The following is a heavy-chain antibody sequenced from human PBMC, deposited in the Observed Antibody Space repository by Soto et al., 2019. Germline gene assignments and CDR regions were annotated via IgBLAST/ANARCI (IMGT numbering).Heavy chain of an antibody. J-gene: IGHJ4*02. Sequence: SETLSLTCTVSGDSVSSVGFHWAWLRRPPGKGLEWIGYIYNGGSTYYRPSLESRMHMSLDATKSHYSLRLTSVTAADTAVYFCARAPVGLDTISYFDYWGQGKLVTVSS. CDR2: IYNGGST. CDR3: ARAPVGLDTISYFDY. CDR1: GDSVSSVGFH. V-gene: IGHV4-30-4*01. D-gene: IGHD3-3*01.